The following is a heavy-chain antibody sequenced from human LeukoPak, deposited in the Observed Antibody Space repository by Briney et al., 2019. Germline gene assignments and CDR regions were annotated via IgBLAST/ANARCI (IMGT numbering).Heavy chain of an antibody. CDR1: GFTFSPYA. CDR2: ISATGSNT. J-gene: IGHJ3*01. Sequence: GGSLRLSCAASGFTFSPYAMTWVRQAPGKGLEWVSTISATGSNTYYAGSEKGRFTISRDNSKNTLFLQTNSLRADDTATYYCAKEDKNAFDVWGRGTMVTVSS. CDR3: AKEDKNAFDV. V-gene: IGHV3-23*01.